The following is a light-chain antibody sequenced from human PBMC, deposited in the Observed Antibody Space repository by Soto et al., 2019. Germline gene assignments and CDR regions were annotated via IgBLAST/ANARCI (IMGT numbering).Light chain of an antibody. CDR3: GSYAGSSPYV. V-gene: IGLV2-23*02. J-gene: IGLJ1*01. CDR1: SSDVGSYNL. CDR2: EVS. Sequence: QYALTQPASVSGSPGQSITISCTGTSSDVGSYNLVSWYQQHPGKAPKLMIYEVSKRPSGVSNRFSGSKSGNTASLTISGLQAEDEADYYCGSYAGSSPYVFGTGTKVTVL.